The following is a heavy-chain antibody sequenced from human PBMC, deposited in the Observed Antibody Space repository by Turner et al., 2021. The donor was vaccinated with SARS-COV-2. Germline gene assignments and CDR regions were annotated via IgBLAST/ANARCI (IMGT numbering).Heavy chain of an antibody. CDR3: ARSNYDFWSGYYTFYFDY. D-gene: IGHD3-3*01. Sequence: QLHLQESGPGLAKPSETLSLTCTVSGGSISSSRYYWGWIRQPPGKGLEWIGSIYYSGSTYYNPSLKSRVTISVDTSKNQFSLKLSSVTAADTAVYYCARSNYDFWSGYYTFYFDYWGQGTLVTVSS. J-gene: IGHJ4*02. CDR2: IYYSGST. CDR1: GGSISSSRYY. V-gene: IGHV4-39*01.